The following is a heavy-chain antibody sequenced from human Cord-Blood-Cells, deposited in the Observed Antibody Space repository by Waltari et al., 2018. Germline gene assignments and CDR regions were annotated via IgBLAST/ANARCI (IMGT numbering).Heavy chain of an antibody. CDR2: ISAYNGNT. D-gene: IGHD6-6*01. V-gene: IGHV1-18*01. Sequence: QVQLVQSGAEVKKPGASVKVSCKASGYTFTSYGISWVRQAPGQGLEWMGWISAYNGNTNYAQKLQGRATMTTDTATSTAYMELRSLRSDDTAVYYCARAKRAVIAARPWWFDPWGQGTLVTVSS. CDR3: ARAKRAVIAARPWWFDP. J-gene: IGHJ5*02. CDR1: GYTFTSYG.